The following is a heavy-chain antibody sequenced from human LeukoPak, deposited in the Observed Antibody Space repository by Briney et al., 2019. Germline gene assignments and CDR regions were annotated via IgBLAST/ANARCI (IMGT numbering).Heavy chain of an antibody. D-gene: IGHD2-15*01. CDR2: IYWDDDK. CDR1: GFSLTTTGVG. J-gene: IGHJ4*02. CDR3: AHSGGYCTHSTCYDHFDK. V-gene: IGHV2-5*02. Sequence: KESGPTLVKPTQTLTLTCTFSGFSLTTTGVGVGWIRQPPGKALEWLALIYWDDDKRYSQSLKSRLTINRDISRNHVVLTMTNMDPLDTATYYCAHSGGYCTHSTCYDHFDKWGQGTLVTVSS.